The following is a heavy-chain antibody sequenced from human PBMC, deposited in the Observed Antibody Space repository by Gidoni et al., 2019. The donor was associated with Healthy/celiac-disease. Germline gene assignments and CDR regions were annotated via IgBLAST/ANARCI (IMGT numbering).Heavy chain of an antibody. D-gene: IGHD6-13*01. CDR2: IHHTGDT. J-gene: IGHJ6*02. Sequence: QVHLQESGPGLVKPSGTLSLTCAVSGGSITTAHWWSWVRQPPGKGLEWIGEIHHTGDTHYNPSLKSRVTMSRDKSKNQFSLSLSSVTAADTAVYYCARPGGIWYPYSMDVWGQGTTVXVSS. CDR1: GGSITTAHW. V-gene: IGHV4-4*02. CDR3: ARPGGIWYPYSMDV.